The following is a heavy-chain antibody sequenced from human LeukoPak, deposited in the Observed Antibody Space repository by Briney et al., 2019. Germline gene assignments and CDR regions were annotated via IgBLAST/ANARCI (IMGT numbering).Heavy chain of an antibody. J-gene: IGHJ4*02. D-gene: IGHD3-10*01. Sequence: ASVKVSCKVSVYTLTELSMHWVRQAPGKGLEWRGGFYPEDGETIYAQKFQGRVTMTEDTSTDTAYMELSSLRSEDTAVYYCATEGLLWFGEFRGLFDYWGQGTLVTVSS. CDR2: FYPEDGET. V-gene: IGHV1-24*01. CDR3: ATEGLLWFGEFRGLFDY. CDR1: VYTLTELS.